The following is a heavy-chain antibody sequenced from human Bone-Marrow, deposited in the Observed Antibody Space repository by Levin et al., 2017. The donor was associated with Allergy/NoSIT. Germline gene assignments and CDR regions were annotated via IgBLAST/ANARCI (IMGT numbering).Heavy chain of an antibody. CDR2: IWYDGSNK. V-gene: IGHV3-33*01. CDR3: AREPSGDHGCFDY. CDR1: GFTFSSYG. Sequence: QPGGSLRLSCAASGFTFSSYGMHWVRQAPGKGLEWVAVIWYDGSNKYYADSVKGRFTISRDNSKNTLYLQMNSLRAEDTAVYYCAREPSGDHGCFDYWGQGTLVTVSS. J-gene: IGHJ4*02. D-gene: IGHD4-17*01.